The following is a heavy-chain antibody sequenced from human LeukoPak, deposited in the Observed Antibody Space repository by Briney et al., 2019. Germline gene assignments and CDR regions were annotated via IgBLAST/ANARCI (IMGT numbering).Heavy chain of an antibody. CDR1: GYTFSAYG. Sequence: ASVKVSCKASGYTFSAYGFSWARQAPGQGLEWMGWISTYNGNRNYAQKFQGRVTMTTYTSTSTAYMELRSLRSDDTAMYYCVRSDNSGYYPRTLDYWGQGTLVTVSS. D-gene: IGHD3-22*01. CDR2: ISTYNGNR. CDR3: VRSDNSGYYPRTLDY. J-gene: IGHJ4*02. V-gene: IGHV1-18*01.